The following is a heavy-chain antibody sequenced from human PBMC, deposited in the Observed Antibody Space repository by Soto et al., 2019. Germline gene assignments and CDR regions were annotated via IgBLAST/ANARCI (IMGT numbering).Heavy chain of an antibody. CDR2: AYTDGSI. CDR1: GFTVSSKH. CDR3: ARRDDYNYSPLDY. Sequence: GGSLRLSCAASGFTVSSKHMTWVRQAPGKGLEWVSIAYTDGSIYYGDSVKGRFTISRDTSENTLFLQMNNLRVEDTAVYYCARRDDYNYSPLDYWGQGALVTVSS. D-gene: IGHD4-4*01. J-gene: IGHJ4*02. V-gene: IGHV3-66*01.